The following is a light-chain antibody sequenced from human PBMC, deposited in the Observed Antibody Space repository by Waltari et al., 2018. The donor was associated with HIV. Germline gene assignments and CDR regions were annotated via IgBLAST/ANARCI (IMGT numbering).Light chain of an antibody. CDR2: RND. V-gene: IGLV1-47*01. Sequence: QPVLTQPPSASETPGQSLNISCSGGQSNIGRNYVFWYQQVTNMAPKLIVYRNDQRPSGVSDRFSGSRSGTSASLVISGLRAEDEAHYYCASWDDGLRGHVFGSGTTVFV. CDR1: QSNIGRNY. CDR3: ASWDDGLRGHV. J-gene: IGLJ1*01.